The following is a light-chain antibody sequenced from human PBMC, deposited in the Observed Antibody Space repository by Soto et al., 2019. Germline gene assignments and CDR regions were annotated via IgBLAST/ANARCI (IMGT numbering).Light chain of an antibody. J-gene: IGKJ1*01. CDR1: QSVSRMY. V-gene: IGKV3D-7*01. Sequence: ISLSLSAITLSLSKGERPTLSYSPSQSVSRMYLSWFQQKPGQAPRLLIYGTSTRATGIPVRFSGSGSGTEFTLTISSLQSEDFAVYYRQPYNNLPPWTFGQGTK. CDR2: GTS. CDR3: QPYNNLPPWT.